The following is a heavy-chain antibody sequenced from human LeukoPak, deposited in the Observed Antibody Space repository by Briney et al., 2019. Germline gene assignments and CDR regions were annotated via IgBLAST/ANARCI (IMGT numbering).Heavy chain of an antibody. J-gene: IGHJ3*02. D-gene: IGHD4-17*01. CDR1: GYTFTDYD. CDR2: MNPNSGKT. V-gene: IGHV1-8*03. Sequence: ASVKVSCKTSGYTFTDYDIHWVRQAPGHGLEWMGWMNPNSGKTNYAQKLQGRVTFSRNTSSSVAYMELSGLRSEDAAVYFCARGDFGETNTAFDIWGQGTMVAVSS. CDR3: ARGDFGETNTAFDI.